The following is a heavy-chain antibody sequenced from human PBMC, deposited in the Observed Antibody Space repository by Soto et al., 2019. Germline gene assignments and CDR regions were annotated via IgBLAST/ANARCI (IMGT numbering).Heavy chain of an antibody. CDR3: ARGPSSLTRFDY. CDR2: ISFDGSNK. J-gene: IGHJ4*02. D-gene: IGHD2-2*01. V-gene: IGHV3-30-3*01. Sequence: GGSLRLSCAASGFTFSSYAMKWVRQAPGKGLEWVAVISFDGSNKYYADSVKGRFTISRDNSKNTLYLQMNSLRAEDTAVYFCARGPSSLTRFDYWGQGTLVTVSS. CDR1: GFTFSSYA.